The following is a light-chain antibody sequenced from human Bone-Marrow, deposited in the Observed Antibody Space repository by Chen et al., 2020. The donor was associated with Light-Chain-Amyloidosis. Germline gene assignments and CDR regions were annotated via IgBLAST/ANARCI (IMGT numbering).Light chain of an antibody. CDR2: DDS. CDR3: QVWDRSSDRPV. V-gene: IGLV3-21*02. CDR1: NIGSTS. J-gene: IGLJ3*02. Sequence: SYVLTQPSSVSVAPGQTATIACGGNNIGSTSVHWYQQTPGQAPLLVVYDDSARPSGIPERLSGSSSGNTATRTISRVEAGDEADYYCQVWDRSSDRPVFGGGTKLTVL.